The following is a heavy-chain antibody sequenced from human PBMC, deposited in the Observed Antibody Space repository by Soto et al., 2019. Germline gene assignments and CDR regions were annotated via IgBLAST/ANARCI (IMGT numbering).Heavy chain of an antibody. Sequence: ASVKVSCKASGYAFTSYGISWVRQAAGQGREWVGWIGAYNGNTNYAQKLQGRVTMTTDTYTSTAYMKLRSRRSDDTAVYYCARVGTSFVGATSGACDSCRQGKMSTFSS. V-gene: IGHV1-18*01. CDR1: GYAFTSYG. D-gene: IGHD1-26*01. J-gene: IGHJ3*02. CDR2: IGAYNGNT. CDR3: ARVGTSFVGATSGACDS.